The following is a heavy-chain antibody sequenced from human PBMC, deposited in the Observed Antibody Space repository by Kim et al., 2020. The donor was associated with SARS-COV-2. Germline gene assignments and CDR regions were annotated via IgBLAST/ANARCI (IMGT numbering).Heavy chain of an antibody. CDR1: GYTFTGYY. Sequence: ASVKVSCKASGYTFTGYYLHWVRQAPGQGLEWMGWINPNSGVTNYAQNFQGRVTMTRDTSISTAYMELTRLRSDDTAVYYCARDGFYCSNSNCYSTRPDYWGQGSLVTVSS. CDR2: INPNSGVT. V-gene: IGHV1-2*02. J-gene: IGHJ4*02. D-gene: IGHD2-15*01. CDR3: ARDGFYCSNSNCYSTRPDY.